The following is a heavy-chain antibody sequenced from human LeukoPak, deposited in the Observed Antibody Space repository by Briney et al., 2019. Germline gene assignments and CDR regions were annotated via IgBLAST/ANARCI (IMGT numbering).Heavy chain of an antibody. V-gene: IGHV4-34*01. Sequence: SETLSLTCAVYGGSFSGYYWSWIRQPPGKGLEWIGEINHSGSTNYNPSLKSRVTISVDTSKNQFSLKLSSVTAADTAAYYCARRGGYCSSTSCYTWIPNWFDPWGQGTLVTVSS. D-gene: IGHD2-2*02. CDR2: INHSGST. J-gene: IGHJ5*02. CDR1: GGSFSGYY. CDR3: ARRGGYCSSTSCYTWIPNWFDP.